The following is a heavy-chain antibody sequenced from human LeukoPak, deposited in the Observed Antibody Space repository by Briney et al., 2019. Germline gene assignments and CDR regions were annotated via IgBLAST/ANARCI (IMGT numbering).Heavy chain of an antibody. Sequence: ASVKVSCKASGYTFTSYYMHWVRQAPGQGLEWMGIINPSGGSTSYAQKFQGRVTMTRDTSTSTVYMELSSLRSEDTAVYYCARGGGVVPAAIGETLDYWGQGTLVTVSS. CDR1: GYTFTSYY. D-gene: IGHD2-2*01. V-gene: IGHV1-46*01. CDR3: ARGGGVVPAAIGETLDY. J-gene: IGHJ4*02. CDR2: INPSGGST.